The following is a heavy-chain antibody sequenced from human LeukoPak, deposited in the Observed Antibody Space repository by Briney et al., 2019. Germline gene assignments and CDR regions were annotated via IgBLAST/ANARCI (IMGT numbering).Heavy chain of an antibody. CDR1: GGSISSISYY. Sequence: PSETLSLTCTVAGGSISSISYYCGWIRQPPGKGREWIGSIYHSGSTYDNSSLKSRVTLSVETSKNQFSLKLSSVTAADPAVYYCAGSTYDNWFDPWGQGTLVTVSS. CDR3: AGSTYDNWFDP. J-gene: IGHJ5*02. V-gene: IGHV4-39*01. D-gene: IGHD2-8*01. CDR2: IYHSGST.